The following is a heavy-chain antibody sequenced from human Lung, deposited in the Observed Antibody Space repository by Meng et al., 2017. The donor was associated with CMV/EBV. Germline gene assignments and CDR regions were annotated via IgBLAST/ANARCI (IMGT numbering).Heavy chain of an antibody. Sequence: GGSXRLXCAASGFTFSSYWMHWVRQAPGKGLVWVSRINSDGSSTSYADSVKGRFTISRDNSKNTLYLQMNSLRAEDTAVYYCAKDPGGAAIRFWFDPWGQGTLVTVSS. D-gene: IGHD2-2*02. J-gene: IGHJ5*02. CDR3: AKDPGGAAIRFWFDP. CDR2: INSDGSST. V-gene: IGHV3-74*01. CDR1: GFTFSSYW.